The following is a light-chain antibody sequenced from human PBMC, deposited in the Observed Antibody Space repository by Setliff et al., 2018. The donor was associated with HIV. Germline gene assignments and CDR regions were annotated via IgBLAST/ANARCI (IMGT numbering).Light chain of an antibody. CDR2: GDS. J-gene: IGLJ1*01. V-gene: IGLV2-23*01. Sequence: QSALTQPASVSGSPGKSITISCIGSSSDVGKYDLVSWYQQYPGKAPRLIIYGDSERASGVSNRFSGSKSGNTASLTISGLQADDEADYYCCSYTRGGTYVFGTGTKV. CDR1: SSDVGKYDL. CDR3: CSYTRGGTYV.